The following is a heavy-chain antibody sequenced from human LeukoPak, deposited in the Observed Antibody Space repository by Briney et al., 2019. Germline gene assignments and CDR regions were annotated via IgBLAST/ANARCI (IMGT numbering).Heavy chain of an antibody. D-gene: IGHD6-19*01. J-gene: IGHJ3*02. V-gene: IGHV4-61*02. CDR1: GDSVNSGAYY. CDR3: ARGLGRLGAFDI. CDR2: IYPLETT. Sequence: PSETLSLTCTVSGDSVNSGAYYWSWLRQPAGKEPEWIGRIYPLETTNYNPSLKSRVTISVDTSKNQFSLKLSSVTAADTAVYYCARGLGRLGAFDIWGQGTMVTVSS.